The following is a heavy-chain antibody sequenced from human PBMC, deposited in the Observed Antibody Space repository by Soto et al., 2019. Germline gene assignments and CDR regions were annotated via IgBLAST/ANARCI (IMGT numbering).Heavy chain of an antibody. Sequence: QVQLVQPGAEVKKPGSSLKVSCKASGGTFSSYAISWVRQAPGQGLEWMGGIIPIFGTANYAQKLQGRVTNTADEPTRTAYIELSKLRSEDTDVYYCPRHQQLVLVRWFDPRDQGTLVTVS. CDR3: PRHQQLVLVRWFDP. CDR2: IIPIFGTA. J-gene: IGHJ5*02. D-gene: IGHD6-13*01. V-gene: IGHV1-69*01. CDR1: GGTFSSYA.